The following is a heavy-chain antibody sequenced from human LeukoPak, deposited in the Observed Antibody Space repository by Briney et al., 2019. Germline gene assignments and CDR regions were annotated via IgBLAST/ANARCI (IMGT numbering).Heavy chain of an antibody. D-gene: IGHD3-10*01. V-gene: IGHV4-34*01. Sequence: SETLSLTCAVYGGSFSGYCWSWIRQPPGKGLEWIGEINHSGSTNYNPSLKSRVTISVDTSKNQFSLKLSSVTAADTDVYYCARDPLWFGELYGMDVWGQGTTVTVSS. CDR1: GGSFSGYC. CDR3: ARDPLWFGELYGMDV. J-gene: IGHJ6*02. CDR2: INHSGST.